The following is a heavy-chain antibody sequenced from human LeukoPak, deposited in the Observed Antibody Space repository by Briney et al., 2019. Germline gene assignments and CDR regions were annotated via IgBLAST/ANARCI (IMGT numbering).Heavy chain of an antibody. CDR2: IYTSGST. V-gene: IGHV4-61*02. J-gene: IGHJ4*02. CDR1: GGSISSGSYY. CDR3: ARGGVLKSLDY. Sequence: SETLSLTCTVSGGSISSGSYYWSWIRQPAGKGLEWIGRIYTSGSTNYNPSLKSRVTISVDTSKNQFSLKPNSLAAADTAVYYCARGGVLKSLDYWGQGTLVTVSS. D-gene: IGHD3-16*01.